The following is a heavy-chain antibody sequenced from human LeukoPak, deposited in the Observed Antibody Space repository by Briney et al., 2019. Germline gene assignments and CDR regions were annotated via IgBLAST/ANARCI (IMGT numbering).Heavy chain of an antibody. CDR3: ARWTVGATGSDY. V-gene: IGHV1-18*01. CDR1: GYTFTSYG. Sequence: ASVKVSCKASGYTFTSYGSSWVRQATGQGLEWRGWISAYNGNTNYAQKLQGRVTMTTDTSTITAYMELRSLRSDDPAVYYCARWTVGATGSDYWGQGTLVTVSS. D-gene: IGHD1-26*01. CDR2: ISAYNGNT. J-gene: IGHJ4*02.